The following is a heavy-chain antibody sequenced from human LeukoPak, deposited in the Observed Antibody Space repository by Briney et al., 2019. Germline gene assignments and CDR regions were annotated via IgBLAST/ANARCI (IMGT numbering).Heavy chain of an antibody. CDR2: ISSSGSTI. J-gene: IGHJ4*02. V-gene: IGHV3-11*04. Sequence: GGSLRLSCAASGFTFSDYYMSWIRQAPGKGLEWVSYISSSGSTIYYADSVKGRFTISRDNAKNSLYLQMNSLRAEDTAVYYCARDRIAAAGTINLLDYWGQGTLVTVSS. D-gene: IGHD6-13*01. CDR3: ARDRIAAAGTINLLDY. CDR1: GFTFSDYY.